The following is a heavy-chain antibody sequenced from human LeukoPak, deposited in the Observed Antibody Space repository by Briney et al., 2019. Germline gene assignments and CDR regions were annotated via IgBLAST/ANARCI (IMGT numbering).Heavy chain of an antibody. CDR3: ARVVGASHHTVDY. CDR2: IYSGDRT. J-gene: IGHJ4*02. D-gene: IGHD1-26*01. Sequence: PGGSLRLSCAASGFTVSAYSMGWVRQAPGKGLEWLSLIYSGDRTYHADSVKGRFTVSRDDSENTLSLQMKSLRVEDTALYFCARVVGASHHTVDYWGQGALVTVSS. V-gene: IGHV3-53*01. CDR1: GFTVSAYS.